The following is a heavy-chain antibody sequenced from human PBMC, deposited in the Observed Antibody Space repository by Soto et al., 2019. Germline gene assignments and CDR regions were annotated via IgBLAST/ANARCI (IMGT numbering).Heavy chain of an antibody. V-gene: IGHV3-11*06. J-gene: IGHJ5*02. D-gene: IGHD2-15*01. CDR2: ISPGSRYP. CDR1: GFNFGDSY. Sequence: GSLSLCCAVSGFNFGDSYMSWIRQAPGKGLEWLSYISPGSRYPAYADSVKGRFNISRDNAKRSLYLQMMSLTAEDTAIYYCVRGGGGGLFDPWGQGTMVTV. CDR3: VRGGGGGLFDP.